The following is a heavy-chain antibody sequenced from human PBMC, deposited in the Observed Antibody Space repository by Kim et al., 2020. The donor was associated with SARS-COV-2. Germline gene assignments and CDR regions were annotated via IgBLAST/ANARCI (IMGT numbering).Heavy chain of an antibody. D-gene: IGHD2-21*01. J-gene: IGHJ4*02. V-gene: IGHV3-74*01. CDR3: VREFAKDSY. CDR2: INTDGRNT. CDR1: GFTFSDYW. Sequence: GGSLRLSCAASGFTFSDYWMHWVRQAPGKGLVSVSRINTDGRNTNYADPVKGRFTISRDNAKNTLYLQMNSLTVDDTATYYCVREFAKDSYWGQGTLVTV.